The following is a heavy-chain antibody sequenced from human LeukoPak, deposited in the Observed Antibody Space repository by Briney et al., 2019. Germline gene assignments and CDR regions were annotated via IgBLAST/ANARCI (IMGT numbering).Heavy chain of an antibody. CDR3: ARIRDGYNDAYDI. V-gene: IGHV1-46*01. CDR2: INPSGGST. J-gene: IGHJ3*02. CDR1: GYTFTSYY. D-gene: IGHD5-24*01. Sequence: ASVKVSCKASGYTFTSYYMHWVRQAPGQGLEWMGIINPSGGSTSYAQKFQGRVTMTRDMSTSTVYMELSSLSSEDTAIYYCARIRDGYNDAYDIWGQGTVVTVPS.